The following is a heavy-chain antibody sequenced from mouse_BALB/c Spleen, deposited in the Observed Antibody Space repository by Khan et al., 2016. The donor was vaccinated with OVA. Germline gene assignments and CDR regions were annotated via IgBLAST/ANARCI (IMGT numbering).Heavy chain of an antibody. V-gene: IGHV14-3*02. CDR1: GFNIKDTY. CDR3: ATLDGYPFAY. CDR2: IDPANGDI. D-gene: IGHD2-3*01. J-gene: IGHJ3*01. Sequence: VQLQQSGAELVKPGASVKLSCTASGFNIKDTYMHWVKQRPEQGPEWIGRIDPANGDIKYDPKFQDKATITADTSSNTADLQVNSLTSEDTAVYYCATLDGYPFAYWGQGTLVSVSA.